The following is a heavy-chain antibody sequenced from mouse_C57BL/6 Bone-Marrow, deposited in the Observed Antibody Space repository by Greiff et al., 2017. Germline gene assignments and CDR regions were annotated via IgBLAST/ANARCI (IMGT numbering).Heavy chain of an antibody. V-gene: IGHV1-64*01. J-gene: IGHJ4*01. CDR2: IHPNSGST. CDR1: GYTFTSYW. CDR3: AREGYYYYAMDY. D-gene: IGHD1-1*01. Sequence: QVQLQQPGAELVKPGASVKLSCKASGYTFTSYWMHWVKQRPGQGLEWIGMIHPNSGSTNYNEKFKSKATLTVDKSSSTAYMQLSSLTSEDSAVYYCAREGYYYYAMDYGGQGTSVTVSS.